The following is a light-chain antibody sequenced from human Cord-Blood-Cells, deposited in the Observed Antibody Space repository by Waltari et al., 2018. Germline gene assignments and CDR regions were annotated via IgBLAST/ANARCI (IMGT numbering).Light chain of an antibody. V-gene: IGLV2-8*01. CDR1: SSAVGGYNY. CDR3: SSYAGSNNV. J-gene: IGLJ1*01. Sequence: QSALTQPPSASGSPGQAVTISCTGTSSAVGGYNYVSWYKQHPSKAPKLIIYEVSKLPSGVSDRFSGFKSGNTASLTVSGLQAEDEADYYCSSYAGSNNVFGTGTKVTVL. CDR2: EVS.